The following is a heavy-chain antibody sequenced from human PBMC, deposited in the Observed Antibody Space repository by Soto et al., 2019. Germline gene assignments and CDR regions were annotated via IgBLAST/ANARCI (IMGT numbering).Heavy chain of an antibody. CDR3: ARDRLAAYYDSSGYGY. Sequence: GASVKVSCKASGYTFTSYAMHWVRQAPGQRLEWMGWINAGNGNTKYSQKFQGRVTITRDTSASTAYMELSSLRSEDTAVYYCARDRLAAYYDSSGYGYWGQGTLVTVSS. CDR2: INAGNGNT. CDR1: GYTFTSYA. V-gene: IGHV1-3*01. J-gene: IGHJ4*02. D-gene: IGHD3-22*01.